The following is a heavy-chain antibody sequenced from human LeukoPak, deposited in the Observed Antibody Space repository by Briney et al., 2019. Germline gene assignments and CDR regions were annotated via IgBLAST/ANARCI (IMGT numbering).Heavy chain of an antibody. CDR3: ARLKLTGAAAGTAFYYYYYYYMDV. V-gene: IGHV4-30-4*08. D-gene: IGHD6-13*01. CDR2: IYYSGST. CDR1: GGSISSGDYY. Sequence: SETLSLTCTVSGGSISSGDYYWSWIRQPPGKGLEWIGYIYYSGSTYYNPSLRSRVTISVDTSKNQFSLKLSSVTAADTAVYYCARLKLTGAAAGTAFYYYYYYYMDVWGKGTTVTVSS. J-gene: IGHJ6*03.